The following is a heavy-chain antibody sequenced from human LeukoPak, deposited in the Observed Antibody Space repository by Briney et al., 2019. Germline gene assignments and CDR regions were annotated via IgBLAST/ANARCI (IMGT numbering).Heavy chain of an antibody. J-gene: IGHJ4*02. Sequence: GGSLRLSCAASGFTFSSYAMHWVRQAPGKGLEWVAVISYDGSNKYYADSVKGRFTISRDNSKNTLYVQMSSLRAEDTAVYYCAKDPSTLTLTDDYWGQGTLVTVSS. CDR1: GFTFSSYA. V-gene: IGHV3-30*04. CDR2: ISYDGSNK. CDR3: AKDPSTLTLTDDY.